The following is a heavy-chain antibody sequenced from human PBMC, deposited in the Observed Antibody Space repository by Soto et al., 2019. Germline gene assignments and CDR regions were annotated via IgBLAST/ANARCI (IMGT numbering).Heavy chain of an antibody. J-gene: IGHJ2*01. CDR3: ARVKVGDLFRFNWFFDL. CDR1: GGSVSSGSYY. D-gene: IGHD3-3*01. Sequence: SETLSLTCTVSGGSVSSGSYYWSWIRQPPGKGLEWIAYIFHTGSTFYNSSLKPRVSISVDRSKNQFSLKLKSVTETDTAVYYCARVKVGDLFRFNWFFDLWGRGTLVTVSS. V-gene: IGHV4-61*01. CDR2: IFHTGST.